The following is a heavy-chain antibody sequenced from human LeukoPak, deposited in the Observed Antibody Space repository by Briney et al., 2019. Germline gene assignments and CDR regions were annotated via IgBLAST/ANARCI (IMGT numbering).Heavy chain of an antibody. Sequence: SETLSLTCTVSGYSISSGYYWGWIRQPPGKGLEWIASIYHSGSTNYNPSLKSRVTISVDTSKNQFSLNLNSVTAADTAVYYCGRGSPSVDYWGQGTLVTVSS. CDR1: GYSISSGYY. CDR3: GRGSPSVDY. J-gene: IGHJ4*02. CDR2: IYHSGST. V-gene: IGHV4-38-2*02.